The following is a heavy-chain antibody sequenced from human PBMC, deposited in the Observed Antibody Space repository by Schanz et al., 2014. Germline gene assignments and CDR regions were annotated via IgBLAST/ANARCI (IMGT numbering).Heavy chain of an antibody. CDR3: ARKMKIRVCGGKGHDSLDI. CDR2: INSVGSNT. CDR1: GFTFSSHW. D-gene: IGHD2-15*01. V-gene: IGHV3-74*02. Sequence: EVQLLESGGGLIQPGGSLRLSCAASGFTFSSHWMHWVRQDPGKGLVWVARINSVGSNTDYADSVTGRFTISRDNAKTTLYLKMITRRAEDTAVYYCARKMKIRVCGGKGHDSLDIWGQGTMVTVSS. J-gene: IGHJ3*02.